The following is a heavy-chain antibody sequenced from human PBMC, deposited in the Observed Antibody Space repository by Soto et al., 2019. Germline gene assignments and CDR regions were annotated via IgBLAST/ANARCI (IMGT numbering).Heavy chain of an antibody. CDR2: IFHTGST. CDR1: NFSMTSGFY. V-gene: IGHV4-38-2*02. Sequence: ETLSLPSAVSNFSMTSGFYWGWLRQPPGKGLEWIGSIFHTGSTSYQPSLKSRFTISLDRSKNQFSLTLRSVTAADTAVYYCARDGLRYFESYGYYSGPPLDYWGQGVLVTVSS. J-gene: IGHJ4*01. CDR3: ARDGLRYFESYGYYSGPPLDY. D-gene: IGHD3-22*01.